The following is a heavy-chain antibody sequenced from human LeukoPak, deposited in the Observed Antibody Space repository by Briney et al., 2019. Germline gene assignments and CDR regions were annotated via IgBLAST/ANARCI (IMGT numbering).Heavy chain of an antibody. D-gene: IGHD3-22*01. J-gene: IGHJ4*02. CDR3: ASGNHYYDSSSPPY. V-gene: IGHV3-23*01. CDR1: GFTFSSYG. CDR2: ISGSGGST. Sequence: PGGSLRLSCAASGFTFSSYGMSGVRQAPGKGLEWVSTISGSGGSTYYADSVKGRFTISRDNSKNTLYLQMNSLRAEDTAVYYCASGNHYYDSSSPPYWGQGTLVTVSS.